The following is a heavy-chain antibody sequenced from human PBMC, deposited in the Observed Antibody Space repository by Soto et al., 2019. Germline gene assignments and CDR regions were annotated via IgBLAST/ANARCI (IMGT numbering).Heavy chain of an antibody. CDR3: ARDFGIAARPGPYFDY. CDR1: GLNFRNYS. V-gene: IGHV3-48*02. CDR2: ITSSSTI. J-gene: IGHJ4*02. Sequence: RSQRLSCAASGLNFRNYSMSWVRQAPGRGLEWVSYITSSSTIYYADSVKGRFTISRDNAKNLMYLQMNSLRDEDTAVYYCARDFGIAARPGPYFDYWGQGTLVTVSS. D-gene: IGHD6-6*01.